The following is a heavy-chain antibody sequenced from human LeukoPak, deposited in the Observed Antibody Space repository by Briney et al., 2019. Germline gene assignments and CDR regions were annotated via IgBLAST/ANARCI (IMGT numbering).Heavy chain of an antibody. D-gene: IGHD2-2*01. V-gene: IGHV1-2*06. Sequence: ASVKVSCRASGYTFTGYHMHWVRQAPGQGLEWMGRINPNSGDTNYAQKFQGRVTMTRDTSISTAYMELSRPRSDDTAVYYCARDYCSSTSCLFDYKGQGTLVTVSS. CDR1: GYTFTGYH. CDR2: INPNSGDT. CDR3: ARDYCSSTSCLFDY. J-gene: IGHJ4*02.